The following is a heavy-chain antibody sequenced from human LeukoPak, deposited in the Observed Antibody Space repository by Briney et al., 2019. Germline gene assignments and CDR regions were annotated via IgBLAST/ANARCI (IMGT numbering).Heavy chain of an antibody. J-gene: IGHJ5*02. D-gene: IGHD2-2*01. V-gene: IGHV1-2*02. Sequence: GASVKVSCKASGYTFTGYYMHWVRQAPGQGLEWMGWINPNSGGTNYAQKFQGRVTMTRDTSISTAYMELGRLRSGDTAVYYCARMQLLDSYNWFDPWGQGTLVTVSP. CDR1: GYTFTGYY. CDR3: ARMQLLDSYNWFDP. CDR2: INPNSGGT.